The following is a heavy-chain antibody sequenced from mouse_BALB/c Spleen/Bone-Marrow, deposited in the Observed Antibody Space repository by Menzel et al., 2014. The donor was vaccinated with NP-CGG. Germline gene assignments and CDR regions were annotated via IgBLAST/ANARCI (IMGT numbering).Heavy chain of an antibody. V-gene: IGHV1S29*02. J-gene: IGHJ2*01. CDR1: GYTFTDFN. CDR2: ISPYIGGT. D-gene: IGHD2-14*01. Sequence: VQLKESGPELVKPGASVKISCKASGYTFTDFNMHWVKQSHGKSLEWIGFISPYIGGTGYNQKFKSKATLTVDSSSSTAYMELRSLTPEDSAVYYCARGRRYDGPYFDYWGQGTTLTVSS. CDR3: ARGRRYDGPYFDY.